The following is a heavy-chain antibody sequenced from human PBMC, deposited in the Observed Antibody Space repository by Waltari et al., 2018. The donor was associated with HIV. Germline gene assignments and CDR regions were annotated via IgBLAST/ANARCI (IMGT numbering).Heavy chain of an antibody. CDR3: ARLRTSSSWYGTRLDWFDP. V-gene: IGHV5-10-1*01. CDR2: IDPSDSYT. CDR1: GYSFTSYW. D-gene: IGHD6-13*01. J-gene: IGHJ5*02. Sequence: EVQLVQSGAEVKKPGESLRISCKGSGYSFTSYWISWVRQMPGKGLEWMGRIDPSDSYTNYSPSFQGHVTISADKSISTAYLQWSSLKASDTAMYYCARLRTSSSWYGTRLDWFDPWGQGTLVTVSS.